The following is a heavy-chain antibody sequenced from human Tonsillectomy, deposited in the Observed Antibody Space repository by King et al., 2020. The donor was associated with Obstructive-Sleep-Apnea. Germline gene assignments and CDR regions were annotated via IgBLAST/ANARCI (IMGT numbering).Heavy chain of an antibody. CDR1: GFTFSDYT. Sequence: QLVQSGGGLVQPGRSLRLSCTASGFTFSDYTMSWFRQAPGKGLEWVGLIRSKAYGGTADYAASVKGKFPISRDDSKSIAYLQMNSLKTEDTAVYYCARDLGYHDSSGYYGGHFDYWGQGTLVTVSS. CDR2: IRSKAYGGTA. J-gene: IGHJ4*02. CDR3: ARDLGYHDSSGYYGGHFDY. V-gene: IGHV3-49*03. D-gene: IGHD3-22*01.